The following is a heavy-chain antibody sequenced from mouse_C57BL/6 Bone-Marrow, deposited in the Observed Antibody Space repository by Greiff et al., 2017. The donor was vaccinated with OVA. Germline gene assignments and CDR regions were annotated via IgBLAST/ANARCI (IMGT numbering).Heavy chain of an antibody. Sequence: VQLQQSGAELVRPGASVTLSCKASGYTFTDYEMHWVKQTPVHGLEWIGAIDPETGGTAYNQKFKGKAILTADKSSSTAYMELRSLTSEDSAVYYCTRALYYYGIRGYWGQGTTLTVSS. J-gene: IGHJ2*01. CDR2: IDPETGGT. CDR3: TRALYYYGIRGY. V-gene: IGHV1-15*01. D-gene: IGHD1-1*01. CDR1: GYTFTDYE.